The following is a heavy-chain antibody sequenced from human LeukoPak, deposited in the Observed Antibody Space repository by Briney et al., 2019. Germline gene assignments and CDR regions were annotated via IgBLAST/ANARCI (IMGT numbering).Heavy chain of an antibody. V-gene: IGHV1-24*01. Sequence: ASVKVSCKVSGYTLTELSIHWARLVPGKGLEWMGGFAPEDGETVYPQKFQGRVTMTEDTSTDTAYMELSSLRSDDTAVYYCTTGRHTSFDYWGQGTLVTVSS. J-gene: IGHJ4*02. CDR3: TTGRHTSFDY. CDR1: GYTLTELS. CDR2: FAPEDGET.